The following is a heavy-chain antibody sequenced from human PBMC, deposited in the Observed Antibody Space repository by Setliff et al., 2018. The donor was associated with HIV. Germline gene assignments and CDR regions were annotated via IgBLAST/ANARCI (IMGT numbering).Heavy chain of an antibody. J-gene: IGHJ4*02. CDR1: GGAFSGYY. V-gene: IGHV4-34*01. CDR3: TRAQIAAPRPFDY. D-gene: IGHD2-21*01. Sequence: PSENLSLTCADYGGAFSGYYWTWIRQSPGRGLEWIGEVNHKGVANYSPSLMRRATISADTSKNQFSLRLSSVTAADTALYFCTRAQIAAPRPFDYWGQGTLVTVSS. CDR2: VNHKGVA.